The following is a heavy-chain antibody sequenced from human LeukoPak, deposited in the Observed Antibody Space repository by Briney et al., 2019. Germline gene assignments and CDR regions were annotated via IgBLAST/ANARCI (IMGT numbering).Heavy chain of an antibody. J-gene: IGHJ4*02. V-gene: IGHV3-23*01. CDR3: AKPHDSGWWMFDY. CDR1: GLTFNRNV. Sequence: GGSLRLSCAASGLTFNRNVMSWVRQAPGKGLEWVSAIIDDGSSTYYADSVKGRFSISRDNSKNTVYLQMNSLRAEDTAIYYCAKPHDSGWWMFDYWGQGTLVTVSS. D-gene: IGHD6-13*01. CDR2: IIDDGSST.